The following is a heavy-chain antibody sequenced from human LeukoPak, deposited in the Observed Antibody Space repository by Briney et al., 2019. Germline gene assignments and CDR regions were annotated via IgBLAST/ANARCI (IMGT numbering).Heavy chain of an antibody. CDR3: AREQGYYSVPGY. CDR1: GFTVSSNY. D-gene: IGHD3-22*01. CDR2: IKSDGSST. J-gene: IGHJ4*02. V-gene: IGHV3-74*01. Sequence: PGGSLRLSCAASGFTVSSNYMSWVRQAPGKGLVWVSRIKSDGSSTSYADSVKGRFTISRDNAKNTLYLQMNSLRAEDTAVYYCAREQGYYSVPGYWGQGTLVTVSS.